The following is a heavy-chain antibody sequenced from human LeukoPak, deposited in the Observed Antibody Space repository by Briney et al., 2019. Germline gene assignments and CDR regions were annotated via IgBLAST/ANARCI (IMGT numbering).Heavy chain of an antibody. D-gene: IGHD5-24*01. Sequence: SETLSLTCTVSGGSISSYYWSWIRQPPGKGLEWIGYIYYSGSTNYNPSLKSRVTISVDTSKNQFSLKLSSVTAADTAVYYCARGRWLQLPSDWGQGTLVTVCS. CDR1: GGSISSYY. J-gene: IGHJ4*02. V-gene: IGHV4-59*01. CDR2: IYYSGST. CDR3: ARGRWLQLPSD.